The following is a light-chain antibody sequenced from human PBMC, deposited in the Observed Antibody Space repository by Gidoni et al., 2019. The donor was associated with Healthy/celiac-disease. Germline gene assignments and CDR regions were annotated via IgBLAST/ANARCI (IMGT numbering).Light chain of an antibody. V-gene: IGKV1-9*01. CDR3: QQLNSYA. J-gene: IGKJ2*01. Sequence: DIQLTQSPSFLSASVGDRVTITCRASQDISSYLAWYQQKPGKAPELLIYAASILQSGVTSRFSGRGSGTEFTLTISSLQPADFATYYCQQLNSYAFGQGTKVDSK. CDR1: QDISSY. CDR2: AAS.